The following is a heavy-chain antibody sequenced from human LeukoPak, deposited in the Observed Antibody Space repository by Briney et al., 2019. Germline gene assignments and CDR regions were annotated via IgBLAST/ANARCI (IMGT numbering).Heavy chain of an antibody. CDR3: ARDAQWGSGRFDAFDI. CDR2: INPNSGGT. Sequence: ASVKVSCKASGYTFTGYYMHWVRQAPGQGLEWMGWINPNSGGTNYAQKFQGRVTMTRDTSISTAYMELSRLRSDDTAVYYCARDAQWGSGRFDAFDIWGQGTMVTVSS. V-gene: IGHV1-2*02. D-gene: IGHD7-27*01. J-gene: IGHJ3*02. CDR1: GYTFTGYY.